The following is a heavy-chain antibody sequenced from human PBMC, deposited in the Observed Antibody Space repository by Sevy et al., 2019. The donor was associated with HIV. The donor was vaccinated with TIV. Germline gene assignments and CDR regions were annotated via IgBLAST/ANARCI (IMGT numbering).Heavy chain of an antibody. CDR2: FYYSAST. J-gene: IGHJ6*02. D-gene: IGHD6-13*01. Sequence: SETLSLTCTVSGDSISGYYWSWIRQPPGKGLEWIGYFYYSASTNYNPSLKSRVTTSVDTTKNQVSLKVRSLTAADTAVYYCARGIAAPRGMDVWGQGTTVTVSS. CDR3: ARGIAAPRGMDV. CDR1: GDSISGYY. V-gene: IGHV4-59*01.